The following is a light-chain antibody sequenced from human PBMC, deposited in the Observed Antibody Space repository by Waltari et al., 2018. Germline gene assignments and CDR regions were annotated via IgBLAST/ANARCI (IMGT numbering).Light chain of an antibody. CDR1: QSVDMY. J-gene: IGKJ3*01. CDR3: QPGRNSPPT. Sequence: VLTQSPATLSLSPGARATPSCRASQSVDMYLPWYQQRPGQAPRLLIYDTSNRATCTPARFGGSGSGTDFSVTISSLEPEDFAAYYCQPGRNSPPTFGRGTKVEIK. V-gene: IGKV3-11*01. CDR2: DTS.